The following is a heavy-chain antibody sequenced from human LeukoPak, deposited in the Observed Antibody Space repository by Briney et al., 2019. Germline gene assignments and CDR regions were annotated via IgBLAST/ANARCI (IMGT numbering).Heavy chain of an antibody. D-gene: IGHD3-10*01. Sequence: GGSLRLSCAASGFTLRSNYMSSVRQAPGKGLEWGSGIYSGGRTYYTDTVNGRFTISRDNSKNTLYLQMNSLRAEDTAVYYCARETVTMVRGVIKDFQHWGQGTLVSVSS. V-gene: IGHV3-66*02. CDR1: GFTLRSNY. CDR2: IYSGGRT. CDR3: ARETVTMVRGVIKDFQH. J-gene: IGHJ1*01.